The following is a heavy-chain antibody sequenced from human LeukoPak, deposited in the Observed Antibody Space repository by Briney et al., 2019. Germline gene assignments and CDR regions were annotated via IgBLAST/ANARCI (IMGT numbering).Heavy chain of an antibody. D-gene: IGHD2-2*01. CDR1: GFTFSSYS. CDR2: ISSSSSYI. Sequence: GGSLRLSCAASGFTFSSYSMNWARQAPGKGLEWVSSISSSSSYIYYADSVKGRFTISRDNAKNSLYLQMNSLRAEDTAVYYCARDTPSVVAVTAFDIWGQGTMVTVSS. J-gene: IGHJ3*02. V-gene: IGHV3-21*01. CDR3: ARDTPSVVAVTAFDI.